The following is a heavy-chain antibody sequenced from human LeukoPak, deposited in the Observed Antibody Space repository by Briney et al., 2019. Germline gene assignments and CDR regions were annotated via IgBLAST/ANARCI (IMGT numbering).Heavy chain of an antibody. CDR3: ARHKDYYYSYMDV. CDR2: IYYSGST. J-gene: IGHJ6*03. CDR1: GDSISTSSYY. Sequence: SSETLSLTCSVSGDSISTSSYYWGWIRQPPGKGLEWIGTIYYSGSTYYNPSLTSRVTISVDTSKNQFSLKLSSVTAADTAVYYCARHKDYYYSYMDVWGKGTTVTISS. V-gene: IGHV4-39*01.